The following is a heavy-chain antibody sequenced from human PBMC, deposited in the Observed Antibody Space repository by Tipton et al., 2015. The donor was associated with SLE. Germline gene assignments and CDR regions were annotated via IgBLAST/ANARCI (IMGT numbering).Heavy chain of an antibody. J-gene: IGHJ5*01. CDR3: ARGGVEEGLEEGDWFDS. D-gene: IGHD1-1*01. V-gene: IGHV4-39*07. CDR2: IYSSGGT. Sequence: TLSLTCTVSGGSISSSHYYWDWIRQPPGKGLEWLGGIYSSGGTYYNPSLKSRVTISVDTSKNQFSLELSSVTAADTAVYYCARGGVEEGLEEGDWFDSWGQGTLVTVSS. CDR1: GGSISSSHYY.